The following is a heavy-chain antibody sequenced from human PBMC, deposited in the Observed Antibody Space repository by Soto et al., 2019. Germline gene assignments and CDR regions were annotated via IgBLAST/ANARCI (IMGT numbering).Heavy chain of an antibody. Sequence: SETLSLTCAVSGGFFSGYYWTWIRQPPGTGLEWIGEINHSGSTNYNPSPKSRVTISVDTSKNQFSLKLTSVTAADTAVYYCARDKITGLFDYWGQGTLVT. V-gene: IGHV4-34*01. J-gene: IGHJ4*02. CDR1: GGFFSGYY. CDR2: INHSGST. CDR3: ARDKITGLFDY. D-gene: IGHD2-8*02.